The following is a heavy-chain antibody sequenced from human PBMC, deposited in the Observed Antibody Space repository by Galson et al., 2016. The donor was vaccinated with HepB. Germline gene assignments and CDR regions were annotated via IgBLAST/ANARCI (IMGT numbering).Heavy chain of an antibody. V-gene: IGHV3-30*18. CDR1: GFTFSAYG. CDR3: AKDRSSYLRYFDWSLSWGSIDY. Sequence: SLRLSCAASGFTFSAYGMHWVRQAPGKGLEWVAVISYDGSNRYYADSVKGRFTISSDNSKDTLYLQMDSLRAEDTAVYFCAKDRSSYLRYFDWSLSWGSIDYWGQGTLVTVSS. J-gene: IGHJ4*02. CDR2: ISYDGSNR. D-gene: IGHD3-9*01.